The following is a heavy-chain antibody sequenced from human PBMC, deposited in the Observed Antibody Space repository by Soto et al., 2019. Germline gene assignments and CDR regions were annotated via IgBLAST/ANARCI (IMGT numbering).Heavy chain of an antibody. CDR1: GFTFDDYA. J-gene: IGHJ3*02. CDR2: INWNRGYI. D-gene: IGHD2-21*01. CDR3: AKVGVCGSDGCSSQAVDI. V-gene: IGHV3-9*01. Sequence: EVQLVESGGGLVQPGRSLRLSCVASGFTFDDYAMHWVRQAPGKGLEWVSSINWNRGYIYQADSVKGRFTISRDNAKRSLYLQMNNLTSEDTAWYYCAKVGVCGSDGCSSQAVDIWGQGTMVTVFS.